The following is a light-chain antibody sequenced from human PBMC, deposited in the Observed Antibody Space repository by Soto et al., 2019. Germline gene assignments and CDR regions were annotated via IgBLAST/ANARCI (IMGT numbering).Light chain of an antibody. CDR2: EVN. V-gene: IGLV2-8*01. J-gene: IGLJ1*01. Sequence: QSALTQPPSASGSPGQSVAISCTGASSDVGGYNYVSWYQQRPGKAPKLMIYEVNKRPSGVPDRFSGSKSGNTASLTVSGPQAEDEADYYCSSYAGSSNVFGTGTKVTVL. CDR1: SSDVGGYNY. CDR3: SSYAGSSNV.